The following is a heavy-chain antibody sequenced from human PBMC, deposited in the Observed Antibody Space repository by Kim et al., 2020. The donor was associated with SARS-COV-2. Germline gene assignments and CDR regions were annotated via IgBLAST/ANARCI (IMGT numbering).Heavy chain of an antibody. D-gene: IGHD2-2*01. CDR3: ARGVVVVPAAMGNNWFDP. J-gene: IGHJ5*02. CDR1: GYTFTSYA. V-gene: IGHV7-4-1*02. CDR2: INTNTGNP. Sequence: ASVKVSCKASGYTFTSYAMNWVRQAPGQGLEWMGWINTNTGNPTYAQGFTGRFVFSLDTSVSTAYLQISSLKAEDTAVYYCARGVVVVPAAMGNNWFDPWGQGTLVTVSS.